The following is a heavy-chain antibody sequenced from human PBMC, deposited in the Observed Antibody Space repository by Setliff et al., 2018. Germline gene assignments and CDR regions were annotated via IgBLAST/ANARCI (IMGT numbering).Heavy chain of an antibody. CDR2: FHTGGST. D-gene: IGHD3-3*01. Sequence: KTSETLSLTCNVSGDSISSGSYYWTWIRQPAGKGLEWIGHFHTGGSTNYNRSLRSRVSISVDTSKNQFSLKLSSVTAADTATYYCARAGPTVTFFRVLVISWWDPWGQGSLVTVSS. V-gene: IGHV4-61*09. J-gene: IGHJ5*02. CDR1: GDSISSGSYY. CDR3: ARAGPTVTFFRVLVISWWDP.